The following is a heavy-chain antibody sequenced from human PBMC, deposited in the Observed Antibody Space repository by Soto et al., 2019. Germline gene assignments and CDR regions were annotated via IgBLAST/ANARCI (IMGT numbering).Heavy chain of an antibody. CDR2: IYYSGSS. CDR1: GGSISSNNYY. Sequence: SETLSLTCTVSGGSISSNNYYWGWIRQPPGKGLEWIGNIYYSGSSNYNPSLKSRVTMTEDTSTDTAYMELSSLRSDDTAVYYCATDLGFDWFVFDYWGQGTLVTVSS. CDR3: ATDLGFDWFVFDY. D-gene: IGHD3-9*01. V-gene: IGHV4-39*02. J-gene: IGHJ4*02.